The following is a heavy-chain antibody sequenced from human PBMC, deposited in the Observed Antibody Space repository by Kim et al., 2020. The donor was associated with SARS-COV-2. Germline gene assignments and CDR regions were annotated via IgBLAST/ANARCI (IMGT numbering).Heavy chain of an antibody. V-gene: IGHV4-59*01. J-gene: IGHJ5*02. CDR2: IYYSGST. CDR1: GGSISSYY. Sequence: SETLSLTCTVSGGSISSYYWSWIRQPPGKGLEWIGYIYYSGSTNYNPSLKSRVTISVDTSKNQFSLKLSSVTAADTAVYYCARDAKYCSSTSCYGFDPWGQGTLVTVSS. CDR3: ARDAKYCSSTSCYGFDP. D-gene: IGHD2-2*01.